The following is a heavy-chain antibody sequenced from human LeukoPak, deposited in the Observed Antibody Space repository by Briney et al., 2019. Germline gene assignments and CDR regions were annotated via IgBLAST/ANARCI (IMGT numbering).Heavy chain of an antibody. CDR1: EFTFSNYA. V-gene: IGHV3-23*01. D-gene: IGHD2-15*01. CDR2: ISNSGGTT. J-gene: IGHJ4*02. CDR3: AKEVRNVAAADY. Sequence: GGSLRLSCAASEFTFSNYAMSWVRQPPGKGLEWVSAISNSGGTTYYADSVKGRFTISRDNSKNTLYLQMNSLRAEDTAVHYCAKEVRNVAAADYWGQGTLVTVSS.